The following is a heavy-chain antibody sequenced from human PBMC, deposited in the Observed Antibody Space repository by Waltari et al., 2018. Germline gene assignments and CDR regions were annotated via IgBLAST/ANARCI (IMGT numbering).Heavy chain of an antibody. J-gene: IGHJ4*02. Sequence: QVQLLQSGAEVKKPGASVKVSCNASGYTFTDWYMYWVRQAPGQGLEWMGRISPNSGGTNYAQKFQGRVTMTRDTSISTAYMELSRLTSDDTAVYYCAKGGDCNGGSCNFDYWGQGTVVTVSS. CDR3: AKGGDCNGGSCNFDY. D-gene: IGHD2-15*01. V-gene: IGHV1-2*06. CDR2: ISPNSGGT. CDR1: GYTFTDWY.